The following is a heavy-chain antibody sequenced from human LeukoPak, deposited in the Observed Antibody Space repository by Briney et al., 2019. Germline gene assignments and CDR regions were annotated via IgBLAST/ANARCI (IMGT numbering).Heavy chain of an antibody. CDR1: GYSFTSYW. D-gene: IGHD6-13*01. Sequence: GESLKISCKGSGYSFTSYWISWVRQMPGKGLEWMGRIDPSDSYTNYSPSFQGHVTISADKSISTDYLQWSSLKASDTAMYYCARHRPIAAAGIDYWGQGTLVTVSS. J-gene: IGHJ4*02. CDR3: ARHRPIAAAGIDY. CDR2: IDPSDSYT. V-gene: IGHV5-10-1*01.